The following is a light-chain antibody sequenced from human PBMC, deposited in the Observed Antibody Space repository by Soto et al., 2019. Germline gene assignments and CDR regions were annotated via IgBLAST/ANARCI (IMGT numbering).Light chain of an antibody. V-gene: IGLV2-14*01. J-gene: IGLJ2*01. CDR2: DVR. CDR3: SSYSSSGTLV. Sequence: QSVLTQPASVSGSPGQSITISCTGTSSDVGGHNFVSWYQQHPGRAPKLMIYDVRNRPSGVSNRFSGSKSANTASLTISGLQAEYEADYYCSSYSSSGTLVFGGGTKVTVL. CDR1: SSDVGGHNF.